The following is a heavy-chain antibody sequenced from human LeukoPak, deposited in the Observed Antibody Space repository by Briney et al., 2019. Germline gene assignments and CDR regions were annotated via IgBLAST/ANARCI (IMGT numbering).Heavy chain of an antibody. Sequence: SETLSLTCTVSGGSISSYYWSWTRQPPGKGLEWIGYIYYSGSTNYNPSLKSRVTISVDTSKNQFSLKLSSVTAADTAVYYCARSRDILTGDYYYYYGMDVWGQGTTVTVSS. CDR1: GGSISSYY. D-gene: IGHD3-9*01. CDR3: ARSRDILTGDYYYYYGMDV. J-gene: IGHJ6*02. V-gene: IGHV4-59*01. CDR2: IYYSGST.